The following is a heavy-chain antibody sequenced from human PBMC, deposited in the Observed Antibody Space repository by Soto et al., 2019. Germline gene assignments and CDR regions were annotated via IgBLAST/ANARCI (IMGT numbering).Heavy chain of an antibody. CDR2: ISSSGSTI. CDR3: ARSEVVTAIYSPPAEYFQH. D-gene: IGHD2-21*02. CDR1: GFTFSSYE. Sequence: GGSLRLSCAASGFTFSSYEMNWVRQAPGKGLEGGSYISSSGSTIYYADSVKGRFTISRDNAKNSLYLQMNSLRAEDTAVYYCARSEVVTAIYSPPAEYFQHWGQGTLVPVSS. V-gene: IGHV3-48*03. J-gene: IGHJ1*01.